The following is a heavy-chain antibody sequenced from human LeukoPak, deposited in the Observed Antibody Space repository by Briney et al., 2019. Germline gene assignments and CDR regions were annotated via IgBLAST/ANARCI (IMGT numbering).Heavy chain of an antibody. CDR1: GFTFSSYG. D-gene: IGHD4-17*01. V-gene: IGHV3-30*02. J-gene: IGHJ4*02. Sequence: SGGSLRLSCAASGFTFSSYGMHWVRQAPGKGLEWVAFIRYDGSNLYYADSVKGRFTISRDTSKKTLYLHMNSLRVEDTAVYYCAKDRGMTTVNAYYFDYWGQGTLVTVSS. CDR3: AKDRGMTTVNAYYFDY. CDR2: IRYDGSNL.